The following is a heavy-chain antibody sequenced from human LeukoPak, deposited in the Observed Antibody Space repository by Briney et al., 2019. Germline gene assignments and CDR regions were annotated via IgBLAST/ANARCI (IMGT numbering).Heavy chain of an antibody. D-gene: IGHD5-18*01. V-gene: IGHV4-59*01. CDR3: AGGRVWLAFDS. J-gene: IGHJ4*02. CDR2: VYYSGST. CDR1: GGSISNYY. Sequence: PSETLSLTSTLSGGSISNYYWTWIRQPPGKGVGWIAYVYYSGSTNYNPSLKSRVSISVDTSKNQFSLKLSSVTAADTAVYYCAGGRVWLAFDSWGQGTLLTVSS.